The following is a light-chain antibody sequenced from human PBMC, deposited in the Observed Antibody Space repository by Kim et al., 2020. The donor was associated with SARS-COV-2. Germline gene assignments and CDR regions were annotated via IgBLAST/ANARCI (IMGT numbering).Light chain of an antibody. CDR1: QSVTDNY. CDR2: DIS. V-gene: IGKV3-20*01. J-gene: IGKJ1*01. Sequence: EIVLTQSPGTLSLSPGEGATLSCRASQSVTDNYLAWYQQRPGQAPRLLIYDISTRATGIPDRFSGSGSGTDFSLSVSRLEPEDSAVYYCQWYGSSPRTFGQGTKVDIK. CDR3: QWYGSSPRT.